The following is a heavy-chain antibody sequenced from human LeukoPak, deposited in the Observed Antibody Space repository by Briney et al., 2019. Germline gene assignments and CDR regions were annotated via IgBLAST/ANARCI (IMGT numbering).Heavy chain of an antibody. V-gene: IGHV3-64D*06. CDR3: VRCGGQQSAYCDH. Sequence: GGFLRLSCSASGIIFNNYAFHWGRQSPGMRLKYIAAISNNCLTTYYTDFAQDRFTISRDNSKSILFLQMSSLRPDDTAVYYCVRCGGQQSAYCDHWGQGALVIVSS. CDR1: GIIFNNYA. CDR2: ISNNCLTT. J-gene: IGHJ4*02. D-gene: IGHD2-21*01.